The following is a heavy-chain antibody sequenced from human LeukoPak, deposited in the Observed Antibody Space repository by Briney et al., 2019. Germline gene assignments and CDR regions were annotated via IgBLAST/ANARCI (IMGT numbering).Heavy chain of an antibody. D-gene: IGHD3-10*01. Sequence: GGSLRLSCAASGXTFSGSAMHWVRQASGKGLEWVGRIRSKANSYATAYAASVKGRFTISRDDSKNTAYLQMNSLKTEDTAVYYCTRLGRGMWYWGQGTLVTVSS. CDR1: GXTFSGSA. J-gene: IGHJ4*02. V-gene: IGHV3-73*01. CDR2: IRSKANSYAT. CDR3: TRLGRGMWY.